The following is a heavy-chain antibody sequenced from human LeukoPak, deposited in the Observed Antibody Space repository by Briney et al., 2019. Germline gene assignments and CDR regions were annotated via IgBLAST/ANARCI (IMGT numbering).Heavy chain of an antibody. CDR2: IYSGGTT. D-gene: IGHD5-18*01. CDR3: ARDQYSYAHAAH. CDR1: GLAFSTYP. J-gene: IGHJ4*02. V-gene: IGHV3-66*01. Sequence: LGGSLRLSCAASGLAFSTYPMSWVRPAPGKGLEWVSVIYSGGTTYYADSVKGRFTISRDNSKNTLHLQMNSLRAEDTAVYYCARDQYSYAHAAHWGQGTLVTVSS.